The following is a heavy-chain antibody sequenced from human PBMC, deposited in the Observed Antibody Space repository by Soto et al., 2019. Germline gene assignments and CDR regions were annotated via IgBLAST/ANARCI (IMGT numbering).Heavy chain of an antibody. V-gene: IGHV1-18*04. Sequence: ASEKVSCKASGYTFTSYGISWVRQAPGQGLEWMGWISAYNGNTNYAQKLQGRVTMTTDTSTSTAYMELRSLRSDDTAVYYCARDDRGKGSYYYGTDVWGQGTTVTVSS. CDR3: ARDDRGKGSYYYGTDV. D-gene: IGHD3-10*01. CDR2: ISAYNGNT. CDR1: GYTFTSYG. J-gene: IGHJ6*02.